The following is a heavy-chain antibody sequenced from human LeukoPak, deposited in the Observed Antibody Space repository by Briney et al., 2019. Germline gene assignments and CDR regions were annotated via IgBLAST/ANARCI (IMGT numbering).Heavy chain of an antibody. Sequence: GASVKVSCKASGYTFTSYGISWVRQAPGQGLEWMGWISAYNGNTNYAQKLQGRVTMTTDTSTSTAYMELRSLRSDDTAVYYCARELPPDSSTHYGMDVWGQGTTVTVSS. J-gene: IGHJ6*02. D-gene: IGHD2-21*01. V-gene: IGHV1-18*01. CDR1: GYTFTSYG. CDR2: ISAYNGNT. CDR3: ARELPPDSSTHYGMDV.